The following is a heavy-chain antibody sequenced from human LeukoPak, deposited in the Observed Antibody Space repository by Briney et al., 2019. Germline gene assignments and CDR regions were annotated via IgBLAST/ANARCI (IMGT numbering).Heavy chain of an antibody. CDR3: ARVGGYSGSYFDYFDY. V-gene: IGHV1-18*01. J-gene: IGHJ4*02. CDR1: DYTFTIYG. CDR2: ISVYNGNT. Sequence: ASVRLSFTSSDYTFTIYGISWVRQAPGQGLEWMGWISVYNGNTNYTQKLQGRVTITTDTSTSTAYMELRSLRSDDTAVYCCARVGGYSGSYFDYFDYWGQGTLVTVSS. D-gene: IGHD1-26*01.